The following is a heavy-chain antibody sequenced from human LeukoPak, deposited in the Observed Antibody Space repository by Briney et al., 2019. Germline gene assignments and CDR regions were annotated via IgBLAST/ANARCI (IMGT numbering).Heavy chain of an antibody. CDR3: AREMIVGPTFDI. Sequence: PSETLSLTCTVSGGSISSYYWSWIRQPPGKGLEWIGYIYYSGSTNYNPSLKSRVTISVDTSKNQFSLKLSSVTAADTAVYYCAREMIVGPTFDIWAQGTMVTVSS. D-gene: IGHD1-26*01. V-gene: IGHV4-59*01. CDR2: IYYSGST. CDR1: GGSISSYY. J-gene: IGHJ3*02.